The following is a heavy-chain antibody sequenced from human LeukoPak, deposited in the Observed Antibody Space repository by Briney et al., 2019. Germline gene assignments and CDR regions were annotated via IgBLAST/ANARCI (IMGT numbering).Heavy chain of an antibody. CDR2: INPNSGGT. J-gene: IGHJ4*02. V-gene: IGHV1-2*06. Sequence: ASVKVSCKASGYTFTGYYMHWVRQAPGQGLEWMGRINPNSGGTNYARKFQGRVTMTRNTSISTAYMELSRLRSDDTAVYYCAREAPLQAAAYVWGSPAAYWGQGTLVTVSS. CDR1: GYTFTGYY. D-gene: IGHD3-16*01. CDR3: AREAPLQAAAYVWGSPAAY.